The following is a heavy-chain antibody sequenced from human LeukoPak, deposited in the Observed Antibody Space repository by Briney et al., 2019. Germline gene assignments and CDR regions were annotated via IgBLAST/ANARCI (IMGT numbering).Heavy chain of an antibody. Sequence: PGRSLRLSCAVSGFTLSDYAMHWVRQAPGRGREWVAIISSEGTYQYYTHSVRGRFPFSTDHSKTTSFVQVTSLREEDAAVYYWGRALSLRGPDRWGRYFVSWGEGSLCSVSS. D-gene: IGHD3-16*01. J-gene: IGHJ4*02. CDR3: GRALSLRGPDRWGRYFVS. CDR2: ISSEGTYQ. CDR1: GFTLSDYA. V-gene: IGHV3-30*04.